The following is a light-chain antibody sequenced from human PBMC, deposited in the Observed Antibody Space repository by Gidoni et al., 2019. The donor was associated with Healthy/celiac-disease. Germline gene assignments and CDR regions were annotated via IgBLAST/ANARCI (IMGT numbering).Light chain of an antibody. V-gene: IGKV1-5*01. CDR1: QSSSSW. J-gene: IGKJ1*01. CDR3: QQYNSYPWP. CDR2: DAS. Sequence: DIEMTQSPSTLSASVGDRVTITCRASQSSSSWLAWYQQKPGKAPKLLIYDASSMDSGVPSRFSGSGSWTEFTLTISSLQPDDFAIYYCQQYNSYPWPFGQGTQVEIK.